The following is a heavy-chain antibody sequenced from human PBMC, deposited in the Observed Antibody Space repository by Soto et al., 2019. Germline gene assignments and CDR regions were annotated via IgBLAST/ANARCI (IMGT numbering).Heavy chain of an antibody. V-gene: IGHV4-59*01. CDR3: ARANSWDTAMVHYYYYGMDV. Sequence: QVQLQESGPGLVKPSETLSLTCTVSGGSISSYYWSWIRQPPGKGLEWIGYIYYSGSTNYNPSLKSRVTISVDTSKNQFSLKLSSVTAADTAVYYCARANSWDTAMVHYYYYGMDVWGQGTTVTVSS. CDR1: GGSISSYY. D-gene: IGHD5-18*01. CDR2: IYYSGST. J-gene: IGHJ6*02.